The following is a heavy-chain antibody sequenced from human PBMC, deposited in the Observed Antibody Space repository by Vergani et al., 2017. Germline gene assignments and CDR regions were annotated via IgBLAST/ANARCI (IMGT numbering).Heavy chain of an antibody. V-gene: IGHV1-8*01. CDR2: MNPKSGNT. Sequence: QVQLVQSGAEVKKPGASVKVSCKASGYTFTSYDINWVRQATGQGLEWMGWMNPKSGNTGYAQKFQGRVTMTRNTSISTAYMELSSLRSEDTAVYYCARGIGLPTDLRFLEWLLDNWFDPWGQGTLVTVSS. CDR3: ARGIGLPTDLRFLEWLLDNWFDP. CDR1: GYTFTSYD. J-gene: IGHJ5*02. D-gene: IGHD3-3*01.